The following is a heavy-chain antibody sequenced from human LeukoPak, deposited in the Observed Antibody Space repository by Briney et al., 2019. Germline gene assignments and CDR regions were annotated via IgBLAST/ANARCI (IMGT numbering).Heavy chain of an antibody. CDR1: GGTFNTYT. Sequence: ASVKVSCKASGGTFNTYTINWVRQAPGQRLEWMGGIIPIFGTANYAQKFQGRVTITADESTSTVYMELSSLRSEDTAVYYCARDGGAGVGPAAANDYWGQGTLVTVSS. J-gene: IGHJ4*02. CDR3: ARDGGAGVGPAAANDY. V-gene: IGHV1-69*13. CDR2: IIPIFGTA. D-gene: IGHD2-2*01.